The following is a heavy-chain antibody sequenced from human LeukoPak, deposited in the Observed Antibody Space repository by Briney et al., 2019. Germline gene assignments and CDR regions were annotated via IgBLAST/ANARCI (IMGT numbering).Heavy chain of an antibody. V-gene: IGHV4-61*01. CDR3: ARWAAAWYGDY. CDR2: IYYSGST. CDR1: GGSVSSGSYY. J-gene: IGHJ4*02. Sequence: SETLSLTCTVSGGSVSSGSYYWSWIRQPPGRGLEWIGYIYYSGSTNYNPSLKSRVTISVDTTKNQFSLKLSSVTAADTAVHYCARWAAAWYGDYWGQGTLVTVSS. D-gene: IGHD6-13*01.